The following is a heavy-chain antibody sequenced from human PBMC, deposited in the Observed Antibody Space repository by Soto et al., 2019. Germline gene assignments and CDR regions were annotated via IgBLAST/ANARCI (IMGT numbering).Heavy chain of an antibody. V-gene: IGHV2-5*02. Sequence: QITLKESGPTVVKPTETLTLTCTFSGFSLTTSGVGVGWVRQSPGKAPEWLALIYWVDDKSYSSSLNSRLIFTKDTSKNQVVLTMSNVVPADTATYLCAYRVLRTVFGLVTTTAIYFDFGSPGTPVVVS. CDR2: IYWVDDK. CDR3: AYRVLRTVFGLVTTTAIYFDF. CDR1: GFSLTTSGVG. J-gene: IGHJ4*02. D-gene: IGHD3-3*01.